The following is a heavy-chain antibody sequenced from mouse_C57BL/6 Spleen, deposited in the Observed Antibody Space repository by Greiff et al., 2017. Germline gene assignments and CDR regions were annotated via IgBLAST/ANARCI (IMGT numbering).Heavy chain of an antibody. V-gene: IGHV1-53*01. CDR2: INPSNGGT. CDR3: ARSGPVVALYYYAMDY. Sequence: QVQLQQPGTELVKPGASVKLSCKASGYTFTSYWMHWVKQRPGQGLEWIGNINPSNGGTNYNEKFKSKATLTVDKSSSTAYMQLSSLTSEESAVYYCARSGPVVALYYYAMDYWGQGTSVTVSS. D-gene: IGHD1-1*01. CDR1: GYTFTSYW. J-gene: IGHJ4*01.